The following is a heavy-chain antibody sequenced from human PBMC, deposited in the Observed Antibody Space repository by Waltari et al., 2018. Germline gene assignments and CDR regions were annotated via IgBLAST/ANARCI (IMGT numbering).Heavy chain of an antibody. CDR2: INHSGST. CDR1: GYSFTSYW. D-gene: IGHD3-9*01. V-gene: IGHV5-51*01. J-gene: IGHJ6*02. CDR3: ARSRYFDWLLPYYYYYGMDV. Sequence: EVQLVQSGAEVKKPGESLKISCKGSGYSFTSYWIGWVRQMPGKGLEWIGEINHSGSTNYNPSLKSRVTISVDTSKNQFSLKLSSVTAADTAVYYCARSRYFDWLLPYYYYYGMDVWGQGTTVTVSS.